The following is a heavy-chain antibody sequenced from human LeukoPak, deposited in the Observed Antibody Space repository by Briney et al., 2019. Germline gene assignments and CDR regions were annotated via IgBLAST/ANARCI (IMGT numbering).Heavy chain of an antibody. CDR2: IWYNGSNK. D-gene: IGHD5-24*01. CDR1: GFTFSSYG. CDR3: ARGDGYNDAEYLQH. J-gene: IGHJ1*01. Sequence: GGSLRLSCAVSGFTFSSYGMPWVRQAPGKGLEWVAVIWYNGSNKYYGDSVKGRFTISRDNSKKTLYLQMNSLRVEDTAVYYCARGDGYNDAEYLQHWGQGTLVTVS. V-gene: IGHV3-33*01.